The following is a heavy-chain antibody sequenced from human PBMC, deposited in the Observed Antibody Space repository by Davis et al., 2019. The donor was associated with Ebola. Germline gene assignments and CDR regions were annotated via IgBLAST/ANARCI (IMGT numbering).Heavy chain of an antibody. Sequence: GGSLRLSCAASGFTFSDYYMSWIRQAPGKGLEWVSYISSSSSYIYYADSVKGRFTISRDNAKNSLYLQMNSLRAEDTAVYYCARSSIAARPGYYYGMDVWGQGTTVTVSS. CDR3: ARSSIAARPGYYYGMDV. CDR2: ISSSSSYI. J-gene: IGHJ6*02. V-gene: IGHV3-11*06. D-gene: IGHD6-6*01. CDR1: GFTFSDYY.